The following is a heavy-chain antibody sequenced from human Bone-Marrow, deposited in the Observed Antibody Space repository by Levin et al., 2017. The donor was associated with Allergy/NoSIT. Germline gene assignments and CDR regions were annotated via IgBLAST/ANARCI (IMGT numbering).Heavy chain of an antibody. CDR2: VYTSGKT. Sequence: PSETLSLVCSVSGASVSNSYWNWFRRPAGKGLEWIGRVYTSGKTDYNPSLKSRVSMSLDTYKKRFSLRLTSVTAADTAFYYCARGVWREFSFDWYLDTWGRGAPVTVSS. D-gene: IGHD3-3*01. J-gene: IGHJ2*01. V-gene: IGHV4-4*07. CDR3: ARGVWREFSFDWYLDT. CDR1: GASVSNSY.